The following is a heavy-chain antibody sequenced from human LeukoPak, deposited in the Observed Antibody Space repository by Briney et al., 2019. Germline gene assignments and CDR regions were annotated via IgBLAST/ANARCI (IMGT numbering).Heavy chain of an antibody. V-gene: IGHV5-51*01. D-gene: IGHD3-22*01. Sequence: GESLQISCKGSGYSFTSYWLGWVRQMPGEGVEWMGLIYPGDYDTRYSPSFQGQVTISADKSISTAYLRWSSLKDSDTARYYFARHGSSYYDAYFDYWGQGTLVTVST. CDR3: ARHGSSYYDAYFDY. CDR1: GYSFTSYW. CDR2: IYPGDYDT. J-gene: IGHJ4*02.